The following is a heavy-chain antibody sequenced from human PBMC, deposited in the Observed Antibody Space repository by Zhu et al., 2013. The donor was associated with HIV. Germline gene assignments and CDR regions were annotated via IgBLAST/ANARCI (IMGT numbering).Heavy chain of an antibody. D-gene: IGHD2-21*01. CDR2: ISGYNGNT. CDR3: ARGGPIDYYYYMDV. CDR1: GYTFMSYG. V-gene: IGHV1-18*01. Sequence: QVQLVQSGAEVKKPGASVKVSCKASGYTFMSYGITWVRQAPGQGLEWVGWISGYNGNTKCAQKFQARVTMTTDTSTSTSYMELRSLRFDDTAVYYCARGGPIDYYYYMDVWGKGTTVTVSS. J-gene: IGHJ6*03.